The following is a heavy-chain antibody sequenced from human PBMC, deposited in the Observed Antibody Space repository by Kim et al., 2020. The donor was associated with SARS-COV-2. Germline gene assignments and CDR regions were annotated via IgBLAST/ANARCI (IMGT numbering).Heavy chain of an antibody. V-gene: IGHV4-59*01. CDR3: ARVSVVGATLSV. Sequence: SETLSLTCTVSGGSISSYYWSWIRQPPGKGLEWIGYIYYSGSTNYNPSLKSRVTISVDTSKNQFSLKLSSVTAADTAVYYCARVSVVGATLSVWGQGTTVTVSS. CDR1: GGSISSYY. D-gene: IGHD1-26*01. J-gene: IGHJ6*02. CDR2: IYYSGST.